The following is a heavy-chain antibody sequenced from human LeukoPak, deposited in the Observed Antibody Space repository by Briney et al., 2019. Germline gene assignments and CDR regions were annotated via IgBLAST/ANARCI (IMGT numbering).Heavy chain of an antibody. CDR2: IRSKANSYAT. CDR3: TRGEVGGDGYNLNFDY. Sequence: PGGSLRLSCAASGFTFSSYGMHWVRQASGKGLEWVGRIRSKANSYATAYAASVKGRFTISRDDSKNTAYLQMNSLKTEDTAVYYCTRGEVGGDGYNLNFDYWGQGTLVTVSS. J-gene: IGHJ4*02. D-gene: IGHD5-24*01. CDR1: GFTFSSYG. V-gene: IGHV3-73*01.